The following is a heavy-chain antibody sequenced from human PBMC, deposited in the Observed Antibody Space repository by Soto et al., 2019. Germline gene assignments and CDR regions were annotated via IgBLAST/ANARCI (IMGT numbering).Heavy chain of an antibody. CDR2: IYYSGST. CDR3: SRQGLALGSWKGDYFDY. Sequence: SATLSLTCTVSGGSIRSSSYYWGWIRQPPGKGLEWIGSIYYSGSTYYNPSLKSRVTISVDTSKNQFSLKLSSVTAADTAVYFCSRQGLALGSWKGDYFDYWGQGTLVTVSS. D-gene: IGHD6-13*01. J-gene: IGHJ4*02. V-gene: IGHV4-39*01. CDR1: GGSIRSSSYY.